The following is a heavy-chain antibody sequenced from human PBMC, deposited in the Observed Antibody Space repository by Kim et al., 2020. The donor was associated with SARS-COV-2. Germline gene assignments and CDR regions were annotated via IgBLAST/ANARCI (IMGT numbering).Heavy chain of an antibody. CDR3: AREGIAAAGREFDY. D-gene: IGHD6-13*01. Sequence: ADTVKGRLTISRDNSKNTLYLQMNSLRAEDTAVYYCAREGIAAAGREFDYWGQGTLVTVSS. V-gene: IGHV3-33*01. J-gene: IGHJ4*02.